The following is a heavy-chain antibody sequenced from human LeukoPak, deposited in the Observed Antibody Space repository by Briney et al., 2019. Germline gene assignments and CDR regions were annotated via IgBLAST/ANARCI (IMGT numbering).Heavy chain of an antibody. Sequence: SETLSLTCTVSGGSISSYYWSWIWQPPGKGLEWIGYIYYSGSTNYNPSLKSRVTISVDTSKNQFSLKLSSVTAADTAVYYCARLGWFGPFDYWGQGTLVTVSS. J-gene: IGHJ4*02. V-gene: IGHV4-59*01. CDR2: IYYSGST. CDR3: ARLGWFGPFDY. CDR1: GGSISSYY. D-gene: IGHD3-10*01.